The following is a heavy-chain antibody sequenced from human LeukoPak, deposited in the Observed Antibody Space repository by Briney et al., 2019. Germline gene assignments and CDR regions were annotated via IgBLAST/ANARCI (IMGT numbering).Heavy chain of an antibody. CDR1: GGSISSGSYY. V-gene: IGHV4-61*02. D-gene: IGHD6-13*01. J-gene: IGHJ4*02. CDR2: IYTSGST. CDR3: ARAAGSSSWYETFDY. Sequence: SETLSLTCTVSGGSISSGSYYWSWIRQPAGKGLEWIGRIYTSGSTNYNPSLKSRVTISVDTSKNQFSLKLSSVTAADTAVYYCARAAGSSSWYETFDYWGQGTLVTVSS.